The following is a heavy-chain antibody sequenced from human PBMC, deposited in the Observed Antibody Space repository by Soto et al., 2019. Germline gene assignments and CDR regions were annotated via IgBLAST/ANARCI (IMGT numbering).Heavy chain of an antibody. CDR3: ARASYSYASLGESGMDV. CDR1: GFTFSSFG. D-gene: IGHD3-16*01. V-gene: IGHV3-33*01. CDR2: IWYDGSHK. Sequence: QVQLVESGGGVVQPGRSLRLSCAASGFTFSSFGMHWVRQAPGKGLEWVSVIWYDGSHKYYVDSVKGRFTVSRNNSKNTVYRLMHSLRAEDTAVSYCARASYSYASLGESGMDVWGQGTTVTVSS. J-gene: IGHJ6*02.